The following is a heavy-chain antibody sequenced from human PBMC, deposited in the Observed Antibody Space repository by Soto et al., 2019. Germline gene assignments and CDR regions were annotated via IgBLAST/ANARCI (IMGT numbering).Heavy chain of an antibody. V-gene: IGHV4-30-4*01. CDR3: ARAEQYHYFDY. J-gene: IGHJ4*02. D-gene: IGHD2-2*01. Sequence: QVQLQESGPGLVKPSQTLSLTCTVSGGSISSGDYYWSWIRQPPGKGLEWIGYIYYSGSTYYNPSLKSRVTISADTSKNQFSLEVSSVTAADTAVYYCARAEQYHYFDYWGQGTLVTVSS. CDR1: GGSISSGDYY. CDR2: IYYSGST.